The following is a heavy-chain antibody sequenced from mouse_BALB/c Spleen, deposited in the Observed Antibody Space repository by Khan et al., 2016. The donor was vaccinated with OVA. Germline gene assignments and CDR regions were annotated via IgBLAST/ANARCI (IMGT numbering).Heavy chain of an antibody. CDR1: GYTFTKFG. V-gene: IGHV9-3-1*01. Sequence: QLVQSGPELKKPGETVKISCKASGYTFTKFGMNWVKQAPGKGLEWMGWINTYTGEPTYADDFKGRFAFSMETSASTAYLQINNLKDEDTATYFCARPPDFSYTMAHWGQGTSVTVSS. J-gene: IGHJ4*01. CDR3: ARPPDFSYTMAH. CDR2: INTYTGEP.